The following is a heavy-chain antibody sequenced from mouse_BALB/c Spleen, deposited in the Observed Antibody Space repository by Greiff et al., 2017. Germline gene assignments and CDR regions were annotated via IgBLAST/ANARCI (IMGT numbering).Heavy chain of an antibody. CDR3: TRGDGNLGWVAY. V-gene: IGHV5-6-4*01. CDR2: ISSGGSYT. Sequence: EVKLVESGGGLVKPGGSLKLSCAASGFTFSSYTMSWVRQTPEKRLEWVATISSGGSYTYYPDSVKGRFTISSDNAKNTLYLQMSSLKSEDTAMYYCTRGDGNLGWVAYWGQGTLVTVSA. CDR1: GFTFSSYT. D-gene: IGHD2-1*01. J-gene: IGHJ3*01.